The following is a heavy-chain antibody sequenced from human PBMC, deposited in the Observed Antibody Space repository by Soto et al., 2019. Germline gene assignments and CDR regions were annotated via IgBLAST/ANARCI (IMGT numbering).Heavy chain of an antibody. D-gene: IGHD2-15*01. CDR1: GYTFTSYA. CDR2: IIPIFGTA. V-gene: IGHV1-69*01. J-gene: IGHJ4*02. CDR3: AREIYCSGGSCYSGNY. Sequence: QVQLVQSGAEVKKPGASVKVSCKASGYTFTSYAISWVRQAPGQGLEWMGGIIPIFGTANYAQKFQGRVTITADESTSTAYMELSSLRSEDTAVYYCAREIYCSGGSCYSGNYWGQGTLVTVSS.